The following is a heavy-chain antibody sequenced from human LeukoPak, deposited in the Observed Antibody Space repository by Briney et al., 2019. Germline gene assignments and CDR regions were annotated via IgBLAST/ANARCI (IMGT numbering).Heavy chain of an antibody. CDR1: GYTFTSDE. V-gene: IGHV1-8*03. CDR2: MNPKSGNT. D-gene: IGHD3-22*01. CDR3: TRNDGHFYYDGSGYELYYYYLDV. Sequence: ASVKVSCKASGYTFTSDEINWVRQATGQGLEWMGWMNPKSGNTGYAQKFQGRVTITRNTSISTAYMERTSLSSEDTAVFYCTRNDGHFYYDGSGYELYYYYLDVWGKGTTVTVSS. J-gene: IGHJ6*03.